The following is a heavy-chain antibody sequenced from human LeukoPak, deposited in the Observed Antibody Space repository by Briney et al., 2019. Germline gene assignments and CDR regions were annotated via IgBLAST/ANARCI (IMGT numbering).Heavy chain of an antibody. J-gene: IGHJ4*02. CDR3: ASGSLGFDY. D-gene: IGHD3-10*01. CDR1: GGSISSGGYY. V-gene: IGHV4-31*03. Sequence: PSETLSLTCTVSGGSISSGGYYWSWIRQHPGRGLEWIGYISYSGSTHYNPSLKSRVTISVDTSKNQFSLKLSSVTAADTAVYYCASGSLGFDYWGQGTLVTVSS. CDR2: ISYSGST.